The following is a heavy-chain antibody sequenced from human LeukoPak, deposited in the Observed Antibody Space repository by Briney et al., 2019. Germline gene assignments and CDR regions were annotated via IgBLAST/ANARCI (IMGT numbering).Heavy chain of an antibody. D-gene: IGHD5-18*01. CDR2: ISGSGGST. CDR3: AKDRGYSYGYDY. Sequence: PGGSLRLSCAASGFTFSSYAMSWVRQAPGKGLEWVSAISGSGGSTYYAGSVKGRFTFSRDNSKNTLYLQMNSLRAEDTAVYYCAKDRGYSYGYDYWGQGTLVTVSS. J-gene: IGHJ4*02. CDR1: GFTFSSYA. V-gene: IGHV3-23*01.